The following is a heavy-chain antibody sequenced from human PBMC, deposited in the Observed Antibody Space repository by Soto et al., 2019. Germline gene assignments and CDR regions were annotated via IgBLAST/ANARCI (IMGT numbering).Heavy chain of an antibody. D-gene: IGHD2-15*01. CDR3: ARGYCSGGSCYTRYYYYGMDV. V-gene: IGHV3-30-3*01. CDR2: ISYDGSNK. J-gene: IGHJ6*02. CDR1: GFTFSCYA. Sequence: GGSLRLSCAASGFTFSCYAMHWVRQAPGKGLEWVAVISYDGSNKYYADSVKGRFTISRDNSKNTLYLQMNSLRAEDTAVYYCARGYCSGGSCYTRYYYYGMDVWGQGTTVTVSS.